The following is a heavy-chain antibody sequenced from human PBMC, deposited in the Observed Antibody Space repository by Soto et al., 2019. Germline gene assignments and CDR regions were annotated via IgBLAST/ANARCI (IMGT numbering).Heavy chain of an antibody. J-gene: IGHJ4*02. CDR2: IKWDASEK. Sequence: ALRLSCAASGFTFGYYWMSWVRQAPGKGLEWLATIKWDASEKKYVDPVKGRFTMSRDNAKNSVYLQMDSLRAEDTAVYYCARRGYSGYAQVVWGQGTLVTVS. CDR3: ARRGYSGYAQVV. V-gene: IGHV3-7*01. CDR1: GFTFGYYW. D-gene: IGHD5-12*01.